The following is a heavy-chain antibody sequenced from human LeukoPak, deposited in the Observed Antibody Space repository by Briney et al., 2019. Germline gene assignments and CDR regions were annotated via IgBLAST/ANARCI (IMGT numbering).Heavy chain of an antibody. Sequence: GGSLRLSCAASGFTFVDYAMHWVRQAPGKGLEWVSGISWNSGSIDYADSVKGRFTIYRDNAKNSLYLQMNSLRAEDTALYYCAKDINLWNDVQGAFDIWGQGTMVTVSS. CDR2: ISWNSGSI. J-gene: IGHJ3*02. CDR3: AKDINLWNDVQGAFDI. V-gene: IGHV3-9*01. D-gene: IGHD1-1*01. CDR1: GFTFVDYA.